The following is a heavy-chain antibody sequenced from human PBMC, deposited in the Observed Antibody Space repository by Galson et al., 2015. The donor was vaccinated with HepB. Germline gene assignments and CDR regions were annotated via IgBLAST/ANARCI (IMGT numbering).Heavy chain of an antibody. J-gene: IGHJ4*02. D-gene: IGHD6-6*01. Sequence: QSGAEVKKPGASVKVSCKASGYTFATYGISWVRQAPGQGLEWMGWISGYNGDTNYVQKFQDRVTMTTDTSTRTAYMELRSLKSDDTAVYYCARGAQYSYVDHWGQGTLVTVSS. CDR2: ISGYNGDT. CDR1: GYTFATYG. CDR3: ARGAQYSYVDH. V-gene: IGHV1-18*01.